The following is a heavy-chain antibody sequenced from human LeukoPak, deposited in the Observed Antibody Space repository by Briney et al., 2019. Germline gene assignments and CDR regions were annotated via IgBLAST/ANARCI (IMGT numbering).Heavy chain of an antibody. V-gene: IGHV3-9*01. CDR3: AKGNAGGNDAFDL. J-gene: IGHJ3*01. CDR2: ISWNSGSI. CDR1: GFSFDEYA. D-gene: IGHD2-15*01. Sequence: GRSLRLSCAASGFSFDEYAMHWVRQAPGKGLEWVSGISWNSGSIDYAASVKGRFTISRDNAKNSLYLQMNSLRGGDTALYYRAKGNAGGNDAFDLWGQGTKVTVSS.